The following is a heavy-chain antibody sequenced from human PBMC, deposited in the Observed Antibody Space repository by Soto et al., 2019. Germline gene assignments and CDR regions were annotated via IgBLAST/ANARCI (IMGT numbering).Heavy chain of an antibody. J-gene: IGHJ6*02. CDR3: ARVTIAQAVAGTIDYYYGMDV. CDR2: IYYSGST. Sequence: SETLSLTCTVSGGSVSSGSYYWSWIRQPPGKGLEWIGYIYYSGSTNYNPSLKSRVTISVDTSKNQFSLKLSSVTAADTAVYYCARVTIAQAVAGTIDYYYGMDVWGQGTTVTVSS. CDR1: GGSVSSGSYY. D-gene: IGHD6-19*01. V-gene: IGHV4-61*01.